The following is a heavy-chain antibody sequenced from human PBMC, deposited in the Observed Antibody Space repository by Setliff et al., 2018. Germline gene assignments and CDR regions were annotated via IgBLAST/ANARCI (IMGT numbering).Heavy chain of an antibody. CDR1: GFTFSNAW. CDR2: ISGAGTTV. J-gene: IGHJ6*02. D-gene: IGHD3-10*01. V-gene: IGHV3-11*04. CDR3: ARDGVFYAMDV. Sequence: GGSLRLSCIASGFTFSNAWMSWVRQAPGKGLECLSKISGAGTTVYYADSVRGRSTISRDNAKNSLYLQMNSLRAEDSAVYYCARDGVFYAMDVWGRGTTVTVSS.